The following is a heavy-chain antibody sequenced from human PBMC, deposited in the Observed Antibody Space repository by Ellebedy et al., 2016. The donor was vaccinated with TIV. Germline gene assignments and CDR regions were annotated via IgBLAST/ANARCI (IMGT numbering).Heavy chain of an antibody. CDR2: ISSDGSNK. J-gene: IGHJ4*02. Sequence: PGGSLRLSCAASGFIFSSYAMPWVRQAPGKGLEWVAIISSDGSNKFYADSVKGRFTISRDNSKNTLSLQMNSLRAEDTAVYYCARGMYSGSYYQLGYYFDYWGQGTLVTVSS. V-gene: IGHV3-30*19. CDR3: ARGMYSGSYYQLGYYFDY. D-gene: IGHD1-26*01. CDR1: GFIFSSYA.